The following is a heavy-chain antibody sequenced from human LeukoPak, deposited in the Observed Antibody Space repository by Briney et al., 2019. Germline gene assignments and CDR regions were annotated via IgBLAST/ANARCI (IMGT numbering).Heavy chain of an antibody. D-gene: IGHD3-10*01. CDR3: ARHYGSGSYFDY. CDR1: GFTFSRNY. J-gene: IGHJ4*02. CDR2: IHSGGST. Sequence: GGSLRVSCAASGFTFSRNYMSWVRQAPGKGLEWFSVIHSGGSTYYADSVKGRFTISRDNSKNTLFLQMNSLRAEDTAVYYCARHYGSGSYFDYWGQGTLVTVSS. V-gene: IGHV3-53*01.